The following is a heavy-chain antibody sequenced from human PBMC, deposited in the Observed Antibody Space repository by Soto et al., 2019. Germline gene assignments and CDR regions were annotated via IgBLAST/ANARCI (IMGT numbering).Heavy chain of an antibody. V-gene: IGHV1-46*01. CDR1: GYTFTSYF. CDR2: FDPSGVAT. CDR3: ARVSRGAFDI. Sequence: GASVKVSWKASGYTFTSYFIHWVRQAPGQGLEWMGVFDPSGVATNSAQKFQGRLTMTRDTSTSTVYMDLTSLGSDDTALYYCARVSRGAFDIWGQGTLVTVSS. J-gene: IGHJ3*02.